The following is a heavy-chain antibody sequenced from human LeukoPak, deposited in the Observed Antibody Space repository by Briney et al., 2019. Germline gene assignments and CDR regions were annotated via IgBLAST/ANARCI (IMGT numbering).Heavy chain of an antibody. D-gene: IGHD6-13*01. CDR3: ARTKTAAAGNYYYYYMDV. J-gene: IGHJ6*03. V-gene: IGHV1-2*06. CDR2: INPNSGGT. CDR1: GYTFTGYY. Sequence: ASVKVSCKASGYTFTGYYMHRVRQAPGQGLEWMGRINPNSGGTNYAQKFQGRVTMTRDTSISTAYMELSRLRSDDTAVYYCARTKTAAAGNYYYYYMDVWGKGTTVTVSS.